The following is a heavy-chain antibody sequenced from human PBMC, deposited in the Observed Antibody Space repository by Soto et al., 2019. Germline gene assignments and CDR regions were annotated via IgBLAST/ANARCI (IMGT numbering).Heavy chain of an antibody. CDR3: ARKGSGCSFQGWFDP. CDR2: IYPGDSDT. CDR1: GYSFTSYW. V-gene: IGHV5-51*03. Sequence: EVQLVQSGAEVKKPGESLKISCKGSGYSFTSYWIGWVRQMPGKGLEWMGIIYPGDSDTRYSPSFQGQVTISTDKSISTGFLPWSSLKASGTAMDYFARKGSGCSFQGWFDPWGQGTLVTV. D-gene: IGHD2-15*01. J-gene: IGHJ5*02.